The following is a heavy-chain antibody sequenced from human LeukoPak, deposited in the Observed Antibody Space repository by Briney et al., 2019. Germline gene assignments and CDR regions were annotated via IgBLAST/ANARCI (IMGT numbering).Heavy chain of an antibody. V-gene: IGHV1-18*01. J-gene: IGHJ4*02. CDR1: GYTFTSYG. CDR3: ARGSYCSGGSCYAYFDY. CDR2: ISAYNGNT. Sequence: ASVKVSCKASGYTFTSYGISWVRRAPGQGLEWMGWISAYNGNTNYAQKLQGRVTMTTDTSTSTAYMELRSLRSDDTAVYYCARGSYCSGGSCYAYFDYWGQGTLVTVSS. D-gene: IGHD2-15*01.